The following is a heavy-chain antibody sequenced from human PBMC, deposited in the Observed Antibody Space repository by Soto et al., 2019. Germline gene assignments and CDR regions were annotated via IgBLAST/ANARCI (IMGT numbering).Heavy chain of an antibody. J-gene: IGHJ5*02. CDR1: GGTFSSYA. V-gene: IGHV1-69*01. CDR3: ARDLGSPRGDYFLDPFDP. CDR2: IIPIFGTA. D-gene: IGHD4-17*01. Sequence: QVQLVQSGAEVRKPGSSVKVSCKASGGTFSSYAISGGRQAPGQGLEWLGGIIPIFGTANYAQKFQGRVTITADESTSTAYMELSSLRSEDTAVYYCARDLGSPRGDYFLDPFDPWGQGTLVTVSS.